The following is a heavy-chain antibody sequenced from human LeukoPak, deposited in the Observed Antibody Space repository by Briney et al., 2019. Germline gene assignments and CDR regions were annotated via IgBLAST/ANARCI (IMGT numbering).Heavy chain of an antibody. Sequence: GGSLRLSCAASGFTVSSNYMSWVRQAPGKGLEWVSVIYSGGSTYYADSVKGRFTISRDNAKNSLYLQMNSLRAEDTAVYYCARVTYYYYGSGSYSQDAFDIWGQGTMVTVSS. V-gene: IGHV3-66*01. J-gene: IGHJ3*02. CDR3: ARVTYYYYGSGSYSQDAFDI. CDR1: GFTVSSNY. CDR2: IYSGGST. D-gene: IGHD3-10*01.